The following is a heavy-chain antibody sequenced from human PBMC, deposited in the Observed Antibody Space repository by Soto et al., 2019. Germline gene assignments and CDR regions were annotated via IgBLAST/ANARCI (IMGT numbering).Heavy chain of an antibody. Sequence: QVQLVQSGADVKKPGASVKVSCKASGYTFTSYGISWVRQAPGQGLEWMGWISGYNDNTNYAQKFQGRVTMTTDTSTSTVYMELRSLRSDDTAVYYCARDPMVREVVMFDYWGQGTLVTVFS. CDR1: GYTFTSYG. V-gene: IGHV1-18*01. CDR3: ARDPMVREVVMFDY. CDR2: ISGYNDNT. D-gene: IGHD3-10*01. J-gene: IGHJ4*02.